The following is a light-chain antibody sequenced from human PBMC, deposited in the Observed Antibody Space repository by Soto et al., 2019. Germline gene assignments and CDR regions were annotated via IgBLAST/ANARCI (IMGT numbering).Light chain of an antibody. Sequence: QSVLTQPPSVSAAPGQKVTISCSGSSSNIGNNYVSWYQQLPGTAPKLLIYENNKRPSGIPDRFSGSKSGTSATLGITGLQTGAEADYYCATWDSSLSAVVFGGGTKLTVL. CDR1: SSNIGNNY. CDR3: ATWDSSLSAVV. J-gene: IGLJ2*01. CDR2: ENN. V-gene: IGLV1-51*02.